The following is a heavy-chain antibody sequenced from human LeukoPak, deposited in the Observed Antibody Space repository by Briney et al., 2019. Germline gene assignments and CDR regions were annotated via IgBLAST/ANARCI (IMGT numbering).Heavy chain of an antibody. CDR2: ISWNSGSI. J-gene: IGHJ4*02. CDR1: GFTFDDYA. CDR3: AKDSSGYPYYFDY. Sequence: GGSLRLSCAASGFTFDDYAMHWVRQAPGKGLEWVSGISWNSGSIGYADSVKGRFTISRDNAKNSLYPQMNSLRAEDTALYYCAKDSSGYPYYFDYWGQGTLVTVSS. V-gene: IGHV3-9*01. D-gene: IGHD3-22*01.